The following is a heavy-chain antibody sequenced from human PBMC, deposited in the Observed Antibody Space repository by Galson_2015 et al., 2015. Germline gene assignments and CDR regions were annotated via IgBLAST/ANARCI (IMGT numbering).Heavy chain of an antibody. D-gene: IGHD3-10*01. J-gene: IGHJ6*02. Sequence: CAISGDSVSSNSAAWNWIRHSPSRGLEWLGRTSYRSKWYNDYAVSVRSRITINPDTSKNQFSLQLRSVTPDDTAAYYCARGSGRYAMDVWGQGTTVTVSS. CDR1: GDSVSSNSAA. CDR2: TSYRSKWYN. CDR3: ARGSGRYAMDV. V-gene: IGHV6-1*01.